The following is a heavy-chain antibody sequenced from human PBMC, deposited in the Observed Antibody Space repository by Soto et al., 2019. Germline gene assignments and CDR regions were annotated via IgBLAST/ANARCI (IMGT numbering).Heavy chain of an antibody. CDR3: AKHLRRKFCISTGSTNYYYYMGV. J-gene: IGHJ6*03. Sequence: SVKVSCKASGGTFSSYAISWVRQAPGQGLEWMGGIIPIFGTVNYAQKFQGRVTITADESTSTAYMELSSLRSEDTAVYYCAKHLRRKFCISTGSTNYYYYMGVGGKGPTVPGSS. CDR2: IIPIFGTV. D-gene: IGHD2-2*01. V-gene: IGHV1-69*13. CDR1: GGTFSSYA.